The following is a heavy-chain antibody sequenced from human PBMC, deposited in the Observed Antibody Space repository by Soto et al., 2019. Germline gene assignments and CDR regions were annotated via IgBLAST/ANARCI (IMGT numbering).Heavy chain of an antibody. Sequence: ASVKVSCKASGYTFTSYYMHWVRQAPGQGLEWMGIINPSGGSTSYAQKFQGRVTMTRDTSTSTVYMELSSLRSEDTAVYYCSRDRCSSSSCYGLDYYGMDVWGQGTTVTVSS. V-gene: IGHV1-46*01. CDR1: GYTFTSYY. D-gene: IGHD2-2*01. CDR2: INPSGGST. CDR3: SRDRCSSSSCYGLDYYGMDV. J-gene: IGHJ6*02.